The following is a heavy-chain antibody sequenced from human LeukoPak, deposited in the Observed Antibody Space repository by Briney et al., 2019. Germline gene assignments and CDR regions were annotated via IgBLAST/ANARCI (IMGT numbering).Heavy chain of an antibody. CDR1: GFTLINYA. J-gene: IGHJ4*02. V-gene: IGHV3-23*01. D-gene: IGHD2-21*01. Sequence: GGSLTLSCAASGFTLINYAMNWVRQAPGKGLEWVSTIRESSGDTYYEDSVKGRFTIYRDISKNTVYLQMNSLRVEDTAVYFCAKRPISGDDKSFDYWGQGLLVTVSS. CDR3: AKRPISGDDKSFDY. CDR2: IRESSGDT.